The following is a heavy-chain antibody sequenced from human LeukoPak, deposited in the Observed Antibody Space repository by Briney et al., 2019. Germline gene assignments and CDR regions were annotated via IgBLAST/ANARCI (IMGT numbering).Heavy chain of an antibody. CDR1: GGTFSSYS. V-gene: IGHV1-69*02. CDR3: ASQYGSGSYYNYYGMDV. CDR2: IIPILGIA. J-gene: IGHJ6*02. D-gene: IGHD3-10*01. Sequence: SVKVSCKASGGTFSSYSISWVRQAPGQGLDWMGRIIPILGIANYAQKFQGRVTITADKSTSTAYMALSSLRSEDTAVYYCASQYGSGSYYNYYGMDVWGQGTTVTVSS.